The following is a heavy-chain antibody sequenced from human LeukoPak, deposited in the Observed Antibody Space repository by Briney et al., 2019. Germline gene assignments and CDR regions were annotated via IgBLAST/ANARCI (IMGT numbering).Heavy chain of an antibody. D-gene: IGHD3-3*01. CDR1: GGSISSGRFH. CDR3: ARGAAGVEYTLPFAH. J-gene: IGHJ4*02. V-gene: IGHV4-39*07. Sequence: PSETLSLTCSVSGGSISSGRFHWGWIRQTPGRGLEWLGTIYYTRNTYYNPSLKGRLTISMDTSENQFSLDLNSVTAADTAMYYCARGAAGVEYTLPFAHWGQGALVTISS. CDR2: IYYTRNT.